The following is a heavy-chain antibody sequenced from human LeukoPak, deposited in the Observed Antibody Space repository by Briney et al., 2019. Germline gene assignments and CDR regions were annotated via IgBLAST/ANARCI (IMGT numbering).Heavy chain of an antibody. D-gene: IGHD2-15*01. CDR1: GFTFSSYW. V-gene: IGHV3-74*01. J-gene: IGHJ5*02. CDR2: INSGGSST. Sequence: GGSLRLSCAASGFTFSSYWMHWVRQAPGKGLVLVSRINSGGSSTVYAGSVKGRFTISRDNAKNTLYLQMNSLRAEDTAVYYCARPYCSGGGCYSNNWFDPWGQGTLVTVSS. CDR3: ARPYCSGGGCYSNNWFDP.